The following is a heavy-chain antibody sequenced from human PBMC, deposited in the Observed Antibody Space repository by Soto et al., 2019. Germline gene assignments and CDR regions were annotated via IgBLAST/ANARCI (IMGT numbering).Heavy chain of an antibody. CDR3: ARARHLWLGELLPRFDY. CDR2: IYYSGST. Sequence: PSETLSLTCSVSGASINRGDTDYWNWIRQPPGKGLEWIGYIYYSGSTYYNPSLKSRVTISVDTSKHQFSLKLSSVTAADTAVYYCARARHLWLGELLPRFDYWGQGTLVTVSS. V-gene: IGHV4-30-4*08. CDR1: GASINRGDTDY. D-gene: IGHD3-10*01. J-gene: IGHJ4*02.